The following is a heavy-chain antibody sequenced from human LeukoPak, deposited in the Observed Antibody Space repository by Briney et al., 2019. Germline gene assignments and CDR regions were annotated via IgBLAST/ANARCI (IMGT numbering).Heavy chain of an antibody. D-gene: IGHD1-26*01. CDR1: GGSISSSSYY. V-gene: IGHV4-39*01. CDR2: IYYSGST. Sequence: SETLSLTCTVSGGSISSSSYYWGWIRQPPGKGLEWIGSIYYSGSTYYNPPLKSRVTISVDTSKNQFSLKLSSVTAADTAVYYCARLKWELLGVDYWGQGTLVTVSS. J-gene: IGHJ4*02. CDR3: ARLKWELLGVDY.